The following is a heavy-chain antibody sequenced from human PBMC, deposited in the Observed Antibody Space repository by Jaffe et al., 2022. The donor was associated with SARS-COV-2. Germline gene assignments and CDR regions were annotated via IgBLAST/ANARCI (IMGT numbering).Heavy chain of an antibody. Sequence: EVQLVESGGGLVKPGGSLRLSCAASGFTFSAYSMNWVRQAPGKGLEWVSSISNAGNYIHYVDSVRGRFTISRDDAKDSLYLQMNSLRAEDTALYYCARSRTAYSGSIYFDYWGQGTLVTVSS. CDR1: GFTFSAYS. J-gene: IGHJ4*02. CDR3: ARSRTAYSGSIYFDY. D-gene: IGHD3-10*01. CDR2: ISNAGNYI. V-gene: IGHV3-21*01.